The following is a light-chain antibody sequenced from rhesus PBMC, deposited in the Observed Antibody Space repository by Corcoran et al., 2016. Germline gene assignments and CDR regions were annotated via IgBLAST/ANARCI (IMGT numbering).Light chain of an antibody. J-gene: IGKJ2*01. Sequence: QVILTQSPATLSLSPGERATLSCRASQSVSSYLAWYQQKPGQAPRLLSYGASSRDTGIPNRFSGSGSGTEFTLTISSLEPEDFAVYYCQKYSSSPYSFGQGTKVEIK. CDR2: GAS. V-gene: IGKV3-53*01. CDR1: QSVSSY. CDR3: QKYSSSPYS.